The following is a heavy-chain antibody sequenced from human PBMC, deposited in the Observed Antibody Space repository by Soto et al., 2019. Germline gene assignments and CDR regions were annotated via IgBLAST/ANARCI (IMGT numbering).Heavy chain of an antibody. J-gene: IGHJ6*04. Sequence: PSETLSLTCTVSGGSISSGDYYWSWIRQPPGKGLEWIGYIYYSGSTYYNPSLKSRVTISVDTSKNQFSLKLSSVTAADTAVYYCARDRKFYDFWSGYSPGYYYYYGMDVWGKGTTVT. CDR3: ARDRKFYDFWSGYSPGYYYYYGMDV. CDR2: IYYSGST. V-gene: IGHV4-30-4*01. D-gene: IGHD3-3*01. CDR1: GGSISSGDYY.